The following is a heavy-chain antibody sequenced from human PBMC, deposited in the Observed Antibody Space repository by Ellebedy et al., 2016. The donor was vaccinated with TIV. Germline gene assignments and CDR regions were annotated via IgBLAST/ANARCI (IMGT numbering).Heavy chain of an antibody. D-gene: IGHD3-16*01. CDR1: GFTLGNYW. CDR2: ITSNPQYG. Sequence: PGGSLRLSCEASGFTLGNYWLNWVRPGPGKGLEWISSITSNPQYGHYSEAGTGRFNISRENAKNSLSLQMDSMRAEDKVEYYCVADGGEGGLPSFFKFWGQGTRVSVS. CDR3: VADGGEGGLPSFFKF. J-gene: IGHJ4*02. V-gene: IGHV3-21*01.